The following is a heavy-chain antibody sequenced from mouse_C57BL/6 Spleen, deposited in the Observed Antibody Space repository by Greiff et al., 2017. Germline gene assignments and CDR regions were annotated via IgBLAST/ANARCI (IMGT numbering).Heavy chain of an antibody. CDR2: ISSGSSTI. CDR3: ARDDYYVFDD. Sequence: VQLKESGGGLVKPGGSLKLSCAASGFTFSDYGMHWVRQAPEKGLEWVAYISSGSSTIYSADPVTGRFTISRAHAKHPLFLQMTSLRSEDRAMYYCARDDYYVFDDGGQGTTLTVAS. D-gene: IGHD2-3*01. V-gene: IGHV5-17*01. CDR1: GFTFSDYG. J-gene: IGHJ2*01.